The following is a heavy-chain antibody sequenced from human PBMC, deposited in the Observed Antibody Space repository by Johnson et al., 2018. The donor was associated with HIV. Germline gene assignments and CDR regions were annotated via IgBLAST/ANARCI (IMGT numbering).Heavy chain of an antibody. CDR1: GFVFSDYV. V-gene: IGHV3-30*02. Sequence: QVQLVESGGGVVQPGGSLTLSCAASGFVFSDYVMHWVRQAPGKGLALVTFIRYDGSGKYYADSVNGRFTISRDNSKNTLYLQINSLRAEDTAVYYCARVQWLILDAFDIWGQGTMVTVSS. CDR2: IRYDGSGK. D-gene: IGHD6-19*01. J-gene: IGHJ3*02. CDR3: ARVQWLILDAFDI.